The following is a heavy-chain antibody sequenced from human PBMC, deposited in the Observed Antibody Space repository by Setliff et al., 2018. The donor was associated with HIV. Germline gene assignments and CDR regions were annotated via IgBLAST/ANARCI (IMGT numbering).Heavy chain of an antibody. CDR3: ARGLSFYDPGGFDY. CDR1: GGSISSYC. CDR2: IFSSGNT. J-gene: IGHJ4*02. D-gene: IGHD3-22*01. V-gene: IGHV4-4*09. Sequence: SETLSLTCTVSGGSISSYCWNWIRQSPGRGLEWIGFIFSSGNTKYNPSLKSRVTISVDTSKNQFSLKLSSVTAADTAVYYCARGLSFYDPGGFDYWGQGTLVTVSS.